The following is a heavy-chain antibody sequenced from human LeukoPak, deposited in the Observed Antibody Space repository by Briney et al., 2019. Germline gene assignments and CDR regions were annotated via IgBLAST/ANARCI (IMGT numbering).Heavy chain of an antibody. J-gene: IGHJ4*02. D-gene: IGHD3-3*01. CDR1: GYTLTELS. CDR3: ATDPVPSYYDFWSGYN. Sequence: ASVKVSCKVSGYTLTELSMHWVRQAPGKGLEWMRGFDPEDGETIYAQKFQGRVTMTEDTSTDTAYMELSGLRSEDTAVYYCATDPVPSYYDFWSGYNWGQGTLVTVSS. CDR2: FDPEDGET. V-gene: IGHV1-24*01.